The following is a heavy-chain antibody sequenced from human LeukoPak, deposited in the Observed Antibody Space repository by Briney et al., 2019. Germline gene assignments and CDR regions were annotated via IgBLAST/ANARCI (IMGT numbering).Heavy chain of an antibody. J-gene: IGHJ4*02. V-gene: IGHV4-39*07. CDR1: SGSISSSSYY. CDR3: ARWSVTSAFYFDY. D-gene: IGHD4-23*01. CDR2: IYYSGST. Sequence: PSETLSLTCTVSSGSISSSSYYWGWIRQPPGKGLEWIGSIYYSGSTYYNPSLQSRVAILVDTSKNQFSLKLSSVTAADTAVYYCARWSVTSAFYFDYWGQGTLVTVSS.